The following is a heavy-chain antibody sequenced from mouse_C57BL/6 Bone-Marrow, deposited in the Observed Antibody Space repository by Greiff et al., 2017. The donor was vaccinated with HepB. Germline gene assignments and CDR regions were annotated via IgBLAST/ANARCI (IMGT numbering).Heavy chain of an antibody. J-gene: IGHJ2*01. D-gene: IGHD2-2*01. CDR1: GFTFSDYG. V-gene: IGHV5-17*01. CDR3: AKGKLYGYDYFDY. CDR2: ISSGSSTI. Sequence: EVKVVESGGGLVKPGGSLKLSCAASGFTFSDYGMHWVRQAPEKGLEWVAYISSGSSTIYYADTVKGRFTISRDNAKNTLFLQMTSLRSEDTAMYYCAKGKLYGYDYFDYWGQGTTLTVSS.